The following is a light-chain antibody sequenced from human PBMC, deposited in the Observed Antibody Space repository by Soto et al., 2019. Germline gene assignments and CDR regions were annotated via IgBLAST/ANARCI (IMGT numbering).Light chain of an antibody. J-gene: IGKJ4*01. Sequence: IQLTQSPSSLSASVGDRVTITCRASQGISSYLAWYQQKPGKAPKLLIYAASTLQSGVPSRFSGSGSGTDFTLTISNLQPEDFATYYCQHLNSYPLTVGGGTKVEIK. CDR1: QGISSY. CDR3: QHLNSYPLT. CDR2: AAS. V-gene: IGKV1-9*01.